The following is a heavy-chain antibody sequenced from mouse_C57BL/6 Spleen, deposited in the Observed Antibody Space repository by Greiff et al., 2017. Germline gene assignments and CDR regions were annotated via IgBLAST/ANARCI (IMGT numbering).Heavy chain of an antibody. Sequence: VKLQESGAELVRPGTSVKVSCKASGYAFTNYLIEWVKQRPGQGLEWIGVINPGSGGTNYNEKFKGKATLTADKSSSTAYMQLSSLTSEDSAVYICARRYSNLYAMDYWGQGTSVTVSS. J-gene: IGHJ4*01. CDR3: ARRYSNLYAMDY. D-gene: IGHD2-5*01. V-gene: IGHV1-54*01. CDR2: INPGSGGT. CDR1: GYAFTNYL.